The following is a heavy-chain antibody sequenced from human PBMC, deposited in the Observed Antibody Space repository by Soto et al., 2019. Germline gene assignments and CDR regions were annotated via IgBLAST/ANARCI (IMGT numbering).Heavy chain of an antibody. J-gene: IGHJ6*03. CDR3: ARRGRLYKYSSGWEAPTYYYYYMDV. D-gene: IGHD6-19*01. CDR1: GGSFSGYY. CDR2: INHSGST. V-gene: IGHV4-34*01. Sequence: SETLSLTCAVYGGSFSGYYWSWIRQPPGKGLEWIGEINHSGSTNYNPSLKSRVTISVDTSKNQFSLRLSSVTAADTAVYYCARRGRLYKYSSGWEAPTYYYYYMDVWGKGTTVTVSS.